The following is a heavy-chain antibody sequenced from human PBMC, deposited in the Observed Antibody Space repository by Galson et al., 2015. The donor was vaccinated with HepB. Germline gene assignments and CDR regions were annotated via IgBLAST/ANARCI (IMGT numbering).Heavy chain of an antibody. V-gene: IGHV3-30*03. D-gene: IGHD3-3*01. CDR1: GFTFSSYG. CDR3: AREDTRAFDY. CDR2: ISYDGSNK. Sequence: SLRLSCAASGFTFSSYGMHWVRQAPGKGLEWVAVISYDGSNKYYADSVKGRFTISRDNSKNTLYLQMNSLRAEDTAVYYCAREDTRAFDYWGQGTLVTVSS. J-gene: IGHJ4*02.